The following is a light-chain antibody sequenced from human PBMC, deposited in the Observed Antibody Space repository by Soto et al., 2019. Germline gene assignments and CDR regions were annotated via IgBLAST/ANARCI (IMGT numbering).Light chain of an antibody. CDR2: ATS. CDR3: QQYGSSQWT. CDR1: QSVSSSY. J-gene: IGKJ1*01. Sequence: EIVLTQSPGTLSLSPGERATLSCRASQSVSSSYLAWYQQKPGQAPRLLIYATSSRATGIPDRFSGSGSGTDFTVTISRLEPEDFAVYYCQQYGSSQWTFGQGTKVEIK. V-gene: IGKV3-20*01.